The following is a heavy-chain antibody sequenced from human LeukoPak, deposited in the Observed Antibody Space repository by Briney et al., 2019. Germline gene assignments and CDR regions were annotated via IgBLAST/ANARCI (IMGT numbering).Heavy chain of an antibody. J-gene: IGHJ1*01. V-gene: IGHV3-23*01. CDR2: TSGSGGNT. CDR1: GFTFNNYD. Sequence: GGSLRLSCVASGFTFNNYDMSWVRQAPGKGLEWVSATSGSGGNTYYADSVKGRFTISRDNSKNTLYPQMNSLRAEDTAVYYCATQTHYDFWSGYTAEFFHHWGQGTLVTVSS. CDR3: ATQTHYDFWSGYTAEFFHH. D-gene: IGHD3-3*01.